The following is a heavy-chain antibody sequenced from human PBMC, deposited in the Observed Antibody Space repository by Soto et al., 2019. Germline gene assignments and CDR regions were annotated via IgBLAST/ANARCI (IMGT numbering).Heavy chain of an antibody. D-gene: IGHD5-12*01. J-gene: IGHJ2*01. CDR2: IIPIFGTA. CDR3: ARGNHRWLQLWYFDL. CDR1: GGTFSSYT. V-gene: IGHV1-69*12. Sequence: QVQLVQSGAEVKKPGSSVTVSCKASGGTFSSYTISWVRQAPGQGLEWMGGIIPIFGTANYAQKFQGRATTTADESASTAYMELSSLRSEDTAVYYCARGNHRWLQLWYFDLWGRGTLVTVSS.